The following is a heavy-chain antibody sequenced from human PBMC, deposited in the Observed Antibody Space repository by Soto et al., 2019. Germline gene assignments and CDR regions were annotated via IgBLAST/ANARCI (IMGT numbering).Heavy chain of an antibody. CDR3: ARAVYYGGDSGRADY. CDR1: GFTLSNYW. D-gene: IGHD2-21*02. Sequence: GGSLRLSCAASGFTLSNYWMHWVRQAPGKGLVWVSRINGDGRSINYGDSVKGRFTISRDNAKNTLYLQMNSLRAEDTAVYYCARAVYYGGDSGRADYWGQGILVTVSS. CDR2: INGDGRSI. V-gene: IGHV3-74*01. J-gene: IGHJ4*02.